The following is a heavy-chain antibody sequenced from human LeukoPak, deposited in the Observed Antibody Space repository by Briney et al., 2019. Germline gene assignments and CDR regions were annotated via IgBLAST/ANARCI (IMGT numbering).Heavy chain of an antibody. CDR3: AGDRNTGSWYFY. Sequence: SETLSLTCTVSGGSISSFYWSWIRQSPGKGLEWIGYIQDSGGTNYNPSLKSRVTISLDTSKNQFSLRLNSVTAADTAAYYCAGDRNTGSWYFYWGQGTLVTVSS. CDR1: GGSISSFY. D-gene: IGHD6-13*01. CDR2: IQDSGGT. J-gene: IGHJ4*02. V-gene: IGHV4-59*08.